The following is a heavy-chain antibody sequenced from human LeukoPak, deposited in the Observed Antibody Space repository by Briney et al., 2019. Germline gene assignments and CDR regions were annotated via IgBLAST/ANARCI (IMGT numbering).Heavy chain of an antibody. V-gene: IGHV1-69*06. Sequence: SVKVSCKASGGTFSSYAISWVRQAPGQGLEWVGRIIPIFGTANYAQKFQGRVTITADKSTSTAYMELSSLRSEDTAVYYCARGYCSGGSCHDHYYYYYMDVWGKGTTVTVSS. CDR3: ARGYCSGGSCHDHYYYYYMDV. CDR1: GGTFSSYA. D-gene: IGHD2-15*01. J-gene: IGHJ6*03. CDR2: IIPIFGTA.